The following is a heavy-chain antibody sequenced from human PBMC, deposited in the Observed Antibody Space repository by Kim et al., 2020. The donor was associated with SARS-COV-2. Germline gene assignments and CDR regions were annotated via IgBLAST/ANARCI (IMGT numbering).Heavy chain of an antibody. Sequence: SETLSLTCAVYGGSFSGYYWSWIRQPPGKGLEWIGEINHSGSTNYNPSLKSRVTISVDTSKNQFSLKLSSVTAADTAVYYCARQRVDPPRYCSSTSCYSWFDPWGQGTLVTVSS. CDR2: INHSGST. D-gene: IGHD2-2*02. J-gene: IGHJ5*02. V-gene: IGHV4-34*01. CDR1: GGSFSGYY. CDR3: ARQRVDPPRYCSSTSCYSWFDP.